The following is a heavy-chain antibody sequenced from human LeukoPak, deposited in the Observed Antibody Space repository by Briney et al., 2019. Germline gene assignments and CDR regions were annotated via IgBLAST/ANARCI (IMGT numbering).Heavy chain of an antibody. CDR3: ARGANWNAPFDY. D-gene: IGHD1-1*01. J-gene: IGHJ4*02. CDR1: GYSISSGYY. V-gene: IGHV4-38-2*02. Sequence: SETLSLTCTVSGYSISSGYYWGWIRPPPGKGLGWIGRIYHSGSTYYNPSLKSRVTISVDTSKTQFSLKLSSVAAADTAVYYCARGANWNAPFDYWGQGTLVTVSS. CDR2: IYHSGST.